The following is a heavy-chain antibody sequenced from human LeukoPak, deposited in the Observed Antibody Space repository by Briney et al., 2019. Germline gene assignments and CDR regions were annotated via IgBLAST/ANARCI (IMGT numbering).Heavy chain of an antibody. D-gene: IGHD3-10*01. Sequence: SETLSLTCTVSGGSISSYYWSWIRQPPGKGLEWIGYIYYSGSTNYNPSLKSRVTISVDTSKNQFSLKLSSVTAADTAVYYCARDDPDSGSHFDYWGQGTLVTVSS. V-gene: IGHV4-59*01. CDR1: GGSISSYY. J-gene: IGHJ4*02. CDR3: ARDDPDSGSHFDY. CDR2: IYYSGST.